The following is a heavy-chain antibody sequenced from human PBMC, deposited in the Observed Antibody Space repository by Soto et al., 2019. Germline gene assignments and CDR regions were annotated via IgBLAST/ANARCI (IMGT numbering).Heavy chain of an antibody. Sequence: EVQLVESGGGLVQPGGSLRLSCAASGFTFSNYAMDWVRQAPGKVLEYVSGISSNGVGTYYANSVKDRFTISRDNSKNTLYLQMGRLRAEDMAVYYCARGEQSDYYYMDVWGKGTSVTVSS. CDR2: ISSNGVGT. CDR1: GFTFSNYA. V-gene: IGHV3-64*01. CDR3: ARGEQSDYYYMDV. D-gene: IGHD6-19*01. J-gene: IGHJ6*03.